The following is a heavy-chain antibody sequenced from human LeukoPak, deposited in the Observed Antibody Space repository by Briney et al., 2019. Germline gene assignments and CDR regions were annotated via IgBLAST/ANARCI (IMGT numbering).Heavy chain of an antibody. V-gene: IGHV4-34*01. J-gene: IGHJ5*02. CDR3: ARLRIAARLRGRTPDHNWFDP. Sequence: SETLSLTCAVYGGSFSGYYWSWIRQPPGKGLEWIGEINISGSTNYNPSLKSRVTISVDTSKNQFSLKLSSVTAADTAVYYCARLRIAARLRGRTPDHNWFDPWGQGTLVTVSS. CDR1: GGSFSGYY. D-gene: IGHD6-6*01. CDR2: INISGST.